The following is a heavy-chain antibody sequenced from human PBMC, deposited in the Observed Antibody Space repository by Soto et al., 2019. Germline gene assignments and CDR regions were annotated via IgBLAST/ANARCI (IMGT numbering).Heavy chain of an antibody. D-gene: IGHD1-1*01. Sequence: PGGSLRLSCAASGFTISSNAMYWVCQAPGKGLEWVSGISDRGDTTHYADSVKGRFTISRDTSKNTLYLQLNTLRADDTAVYYCAKDKPGTTSFDYWGQGTLVTVSS. CDR3: AKDKPGTTSFDY. CDR2: ISDRGDTT. J-gene: IGHJ4*02. V-gene: IGHV3-23*01. CDR1: GFTISSNA.